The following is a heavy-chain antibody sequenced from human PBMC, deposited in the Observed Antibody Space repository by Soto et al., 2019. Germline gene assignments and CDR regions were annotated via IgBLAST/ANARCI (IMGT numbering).Heavy chain of an antibody. J-gene: IGHJ4*02. V-gene: IGHV3-33*01. CDR1: GFSLSNYG. D-gene: IGHD2-2*01. Sequence: GGSLRLSCAASGFSLSNYGMHWVRQAPGKGLEWVAVLWYDGSIQQYADSVKGRFTISRDNSKNTLSLQMNSLRAEDTAMYYCATDKSSSPFDYWGPGTLVTVSS. CDR2: LWYDGSIQ. CDR3: ATDKSSSPFDY.